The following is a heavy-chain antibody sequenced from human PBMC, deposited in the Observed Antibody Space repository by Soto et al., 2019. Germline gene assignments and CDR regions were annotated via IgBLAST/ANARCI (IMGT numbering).Heavy chain of an antibody. J-gene: IGHJ4*02. V-gene: IGHV3-11*05. Sequence: QVQLVESGGGLVKPGGSLRLSCAASGFTFSDYYMSWIRQAPGKGLEWVSYISSSSSYTNYADSVKGRFTISRDNAKNTLYLQMTGLRAEDTAVYYCARDHHRYSGYDYVDYWGQGTLVTVSS. CDR3: ARDHHRYSGYDYVDY. CDR1: GFTFSDYY. CDR2: ISSSSSYT. D-gene: IGHD5-12*01.